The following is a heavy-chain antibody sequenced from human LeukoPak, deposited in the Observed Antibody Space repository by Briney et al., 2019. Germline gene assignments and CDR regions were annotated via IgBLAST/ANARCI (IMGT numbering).Heavy chain of an antibody. CDR2: IYYSGST. V-gene: IGHV4-59*08. D-gene: IGHD3-3*01. Sequence: SETLSLTCTVSGGSISSYYWSWIRQPPGKGLEWIGYIYYSGSTNYNPSLKSRVTISVDTSKNPFSLKLSSVTAADTAVYYCARRSDFWNGYFFDYWGQGTLVTVSS. CDR3: ARRSDFWNGYFFDY. J-gene: IGHJ4*02. CDR1: GGSISSYY.